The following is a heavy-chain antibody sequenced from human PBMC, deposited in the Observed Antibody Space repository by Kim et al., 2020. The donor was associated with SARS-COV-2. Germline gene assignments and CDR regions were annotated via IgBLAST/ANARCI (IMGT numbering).Heavy chain of an antibody. Sequence: GGSLRLSCAASGFTFSSYAMSWVRQAPGKGLEWVSAISGSGGSTYYADSVKGRFTISRDNSKNTLYLQMNSLRAEDTAVYYCAKTRAPYYYYYGMDVWGQGTTVTVSS. CDR3: AKTRAPYYYYYGMDV. CDR2: ISGSGGST. CDR1: GFTFSSYA. V-gene: IGHV3-23*01. J-gene: IGHJ6*02.